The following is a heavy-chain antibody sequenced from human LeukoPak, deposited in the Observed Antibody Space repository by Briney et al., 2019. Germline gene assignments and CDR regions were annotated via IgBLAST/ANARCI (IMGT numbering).Heavy chain of an antibody. CDR1: GFTVSSYA. D-gene: IGHD6-13*01. V-gene: IGHV3-23*01. CDR3: AKDGSSWSSPPYYYYYYGMDV. CDR2: ISGSGGST. J-gene: IGHJ6*02. Sequence: GGSLRLSCAASGFTVSSYAMSWVRQAPGKGLEWVSAISGSGGSTYYADSVKGRFTISRDNSKNTLYLQMNSLRAEDTAVYYCAKDGSSWSSPPYYYYYYGMDVWGQGTTVTVSS.